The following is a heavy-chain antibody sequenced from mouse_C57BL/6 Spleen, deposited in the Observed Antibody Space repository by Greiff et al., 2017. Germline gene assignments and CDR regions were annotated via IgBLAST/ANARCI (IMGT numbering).Heavy chain of an antibody. CDR2: ISSGSSTI. J-gene: IGHJ4*01. Sequence: DVKLVESGGGLVKPGGSLKLSCAASGFTFSDYGMHWVRQAPEKGLEWVAYISSGSSTIYYADTVKGRFTISRDNAKNTLFLQMTSLRSEDTAMYYCARTVVAHYYAMDYWGQGTSVTVSS. CDR3: ARTVVAHYYAMDY. D-gene: IGHD1-1*01. CDR1: GFTFSDYG. V-gene: IGHV5-17*01.